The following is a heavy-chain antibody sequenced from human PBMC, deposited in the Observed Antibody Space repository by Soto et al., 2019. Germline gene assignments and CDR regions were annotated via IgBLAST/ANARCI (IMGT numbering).Heavy chain of an antibody. J-gene: IGHJ4*02. D-gene: IGHD3-16*01. CDR2: IYYSWSN. Sequence: QVQLQESGPGLVKHSETLSLTCVVSGGSLSSYYWSWIRQPPGKGLEWIGYIYYSWSNNYNPSLKSRVTISVDTSKNHFSLKLSSVTAADTAVYYCARTWGSTSAYWGRGTLVTVSS. V-gene: IGHV4-59*01. CDR1: GGSLSSYY. CDR3: ARTWGSTSAY.